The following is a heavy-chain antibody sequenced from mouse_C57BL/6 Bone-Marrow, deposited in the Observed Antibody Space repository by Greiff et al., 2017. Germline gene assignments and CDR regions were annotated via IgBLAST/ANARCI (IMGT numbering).Heavy chain of an antibody. CDR1: GFTFSDYG. J-gene: IGHJ3*01. V-gene: IGHV5-17*01. CDR3: ARPLMTTVVATRGLWFAY. CDR2: ISSGSSTI. Sequence: EVQVVESGGGLVKPGGSLKLSCAASGFTFSDYGMHWVRQAPEKGLEWVAYISSGSSTIYYADTVKGRFTISRDHATNTLFLQLTRLRSEDTAMXYCARPLMTTVVATRGLWFAYWGQGTLVTVSA. D-gene: IGHD1-1*01.